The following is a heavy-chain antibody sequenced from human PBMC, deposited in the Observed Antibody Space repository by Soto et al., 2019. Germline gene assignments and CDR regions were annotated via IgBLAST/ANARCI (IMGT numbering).Heavy chain of an antibody. CDR1: GYTFTSYY. V-gene: IGHV1-46*01. CDR3: ARVSQQRHPTYYFDY. Sequence: ASVKVSCKASGYTFTSYYMHWVRQAPGQGLEWMGIINPSGGSTSYAQKFQGRVTMTRDTSTSTVYMELSSLRSEDTAVYYCARVSQQRHPTYYFDYWGQATLVTVSS. CDR2: INPSGGST. J-gene: IGHJ4*02. D-gene: IGHD3-16*01.